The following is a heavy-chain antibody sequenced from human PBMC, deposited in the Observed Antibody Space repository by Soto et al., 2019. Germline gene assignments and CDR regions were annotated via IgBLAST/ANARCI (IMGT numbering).Heavy chain of an antibody. J-gene: IGHJ4*02. CDR1: GGTFSSYA. D-gene: IGHD3-9*01. CDR3: ARGPDLTGYYIPHY. V-gene: IGHV1-69*13. CDR2: IIPIFGTA. Sequence: GASVKVSCKASGGTFSSYAISWVRQAPGQGLEWMGGIIPIFGTANYAQKFQGRVTITADESTSTAYMELSSLRSEDTAVYYCARGPDLTGYYIPHYWGQGTLVTVSS.